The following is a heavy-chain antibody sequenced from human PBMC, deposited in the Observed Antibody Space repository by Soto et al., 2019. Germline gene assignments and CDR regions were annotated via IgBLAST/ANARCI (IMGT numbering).Heavy chain of an antibody. CDR3: AHIIDFDWVWAIEY. CDR2: IYWDDDK. D-gene: IGHD3-9*01. J-gene: IGHJ4*02. CDR1: GFSLDTSGVG. Sequence: QITLKESGPTLVKPTQTLTLTCTFSGFSLDTSGVGVGWIRQPPGKTLEWLALIYWDDDKRYSPSLNSRLAFTKDTSKNQVVLRMTNVDPVDTATYYCAHIIDFDWVWAIEYWCQGDLVTVSS. V-gene: IGHV2-5*02.